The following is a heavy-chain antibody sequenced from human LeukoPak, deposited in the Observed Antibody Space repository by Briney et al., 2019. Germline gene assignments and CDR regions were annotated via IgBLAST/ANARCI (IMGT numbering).Heavy chain of an antibody. CDR2: MNPNSGNT. CDR1: GYTFTSYD. CDR3: ARKVVYGSGSYYKEYYFDY. Sequence: ASVKVSCKASGYTFTSYDIDWVRQATGQGLEWMGWMNPNSGNTGYAQKFQGRVTMTRNTSISTAYMELSSLRSEDTAVYYCARKVVYGSGSYYKEYYFDYWGQGTLVTVSS. V-gene: IGHV1-8*01. D-gene: IGHD3-10*01. J-gene: IGHJ4*02.